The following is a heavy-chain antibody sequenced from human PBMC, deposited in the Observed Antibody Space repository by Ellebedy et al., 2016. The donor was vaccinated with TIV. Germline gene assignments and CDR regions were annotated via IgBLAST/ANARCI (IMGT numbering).Heavy chain of an antibody. CDR1: GFTFRTYT. Sequence: GESLKISCAASGFTFRTYTMNWVRQAPGKGLEWVSYIGISGSPTHYADSVKGRFTISRDNAKNSVFLQMNSLRDEDTAVYYCARDVLSSYGHDYWGQGTLVTVSS. J-gene: IGHJ4*02. CDR3: ARDVLSSYGHDY. V-gene: IGHV3-48*02. D-gene: IGHD5-18*01. CDR2: IGISGSPT.